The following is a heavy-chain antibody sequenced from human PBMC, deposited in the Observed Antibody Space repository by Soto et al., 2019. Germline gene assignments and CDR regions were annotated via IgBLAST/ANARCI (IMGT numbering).Heavy chain of an antibody. CDR3: ARDVSYYYDSSGYCPPYDWFDP. CDR1: GGTFSSYA. Sequence: ASGKVSCEASGGTFSSYAISWVRQAPGQGLEWMGGIIPIFGTANYAQKFQGRVTITADESTSTAYMELSSLRSEDTAVYYCARDVSYYYDSSGYCPPYDWFDPWGQGTLVTVFS. CDR2: IIPIFGTA. V-gene: IGHV1-69*13. J-gene: IGHJ5*02. D-gene: IGHD3-22*01.